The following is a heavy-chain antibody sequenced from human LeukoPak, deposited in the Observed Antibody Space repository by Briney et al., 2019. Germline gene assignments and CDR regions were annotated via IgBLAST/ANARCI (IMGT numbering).Heavy chain of an antibody. CDR3: ARHDQAYYDILTGYYGAFDI. V-gene: IGHV4-59*08. Sequence: SETLSLTCTVSGGSISSYYWSWIRQPPGKGLEWIGYIYYSGSTNYNPSLKSRVTISVDTSKNQFSLKLGSVTAADTAVYYCARHDQAYYDILTGYYGAFDIWGQGTMVTVSS. J-gene: IGHJ3*02. CDR2: IYYSGST. D-gene: IGHD3-9*01. CDR1: GGSISSYY.